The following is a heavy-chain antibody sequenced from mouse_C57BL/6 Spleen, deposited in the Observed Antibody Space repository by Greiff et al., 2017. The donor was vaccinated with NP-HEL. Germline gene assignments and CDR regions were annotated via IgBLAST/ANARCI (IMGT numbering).Heavy chain of an antibody. CDR1: GYTFTSYW. CDR3: ACTAQATSAWFAY. V-gene: IGHV1-61*01. Sequence: QVQLQQPGAELVRPGSSVKLSCKASGYTFTSYWMDWVKQRPGQGLEWIGNIYPSDSETHYNQKFKDKATLTVDKSSSTAYMQLSSLTSEDSAVYYCACTAQATSAWFAYWGQGTLVTVSA. D-gene: IGHD3-2*02. CDR2: IYPSDSET. J-gene: IGHJ3*01.